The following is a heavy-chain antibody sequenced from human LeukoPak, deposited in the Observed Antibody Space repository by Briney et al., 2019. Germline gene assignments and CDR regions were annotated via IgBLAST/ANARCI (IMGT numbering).Heavy chain of an antibody. CDR3: ARDSRYTTILGVAPDY. J-gene: IGHJ4*02. D-gene: IGHD3-3*01. Sequence: ASVKVSCKASGYTFTSYGISWVRQAPGQGLEWVGWISAYNGNTNYAQKLQGRVTMTTDTSTSTAYMELRSLRSDDTAVYYCARDSRYTTILGVAPDYWGQGTLVTVSS. CDR2: ISAYNGNT. V-gene: IGHV1-18*01. CDR1: GYTFTSYG.